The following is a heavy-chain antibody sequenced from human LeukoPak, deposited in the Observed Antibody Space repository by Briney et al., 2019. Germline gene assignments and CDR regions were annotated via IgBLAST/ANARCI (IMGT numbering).Heavy chain of an antibody. J-gene: IGHJ6*03. CDR1: GGTFSSYA. D-gene: IGHD3-10*01. Sequence: ASVKVSCKASGGTFSSYAISWVRQAPGQGLEWMGGIIPIFGTANYAQKFQGRVTITADESTSTAYMELSSLRSEDTAVYYCAISGLLWFGDYHYYTDVWGKGTTVTVSS. CDR3: AISGLLWFGDYHYYTDV. V-gene: IGHV1-69*01. CDR2: IIPIFGTA.